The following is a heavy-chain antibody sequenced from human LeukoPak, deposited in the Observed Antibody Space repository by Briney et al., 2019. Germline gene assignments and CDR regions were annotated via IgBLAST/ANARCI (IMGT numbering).Heavy chain of an antibody. V-gene: IGHV4-39*01. CDR2: IYYSGST. Sequence: SETLSLTCTVSGGSISGSYWGWIRQPPGKGLEWIGSIYYSGSTYYNPSLKSRVTISVDTSKNQFSLKLSSVTAADTAVYYCARTNPGDWFDPWGQGTLVTVSS. CDR1: GGSISGSY. D-gene: IGHD3-10*01. J-gene: IGHJ5*02. CDR3: ARTNPGDWFDP.